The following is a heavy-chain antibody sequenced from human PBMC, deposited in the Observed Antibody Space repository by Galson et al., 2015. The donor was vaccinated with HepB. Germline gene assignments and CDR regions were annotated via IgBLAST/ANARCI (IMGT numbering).Heavy chain of an antibody. V-gene: IGHV3-33*01. CDR1: GFTFTKYG. CDR2: IWSDGSDK. J-gene: IGHJ4*02. CDR3: AGLGDCGGFCFPDY. D-gene: IGHD2-21*01. Sequence: SLRLSCATSGFTFTKYGMHWVRQAPGKGLEWVALIWSDGSDKNYADSVKGRFNISRDNSKNTVSLQMDSLRAEDTALYYCAGLGDCGGFCFPDYWGQGTLVTVSS.